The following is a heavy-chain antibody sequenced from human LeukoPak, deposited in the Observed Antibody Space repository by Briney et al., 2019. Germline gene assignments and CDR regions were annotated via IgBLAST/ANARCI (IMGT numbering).Heavy chain of an antibody. V-gene: IGHV3-48*03. D-gene: IGHD5-18*01. CDR2: ISSSGRTI. Sequence: GGALRLSCAACGFTFSSYEMNWVGQAPGKGGEGGSYISSSGRTIYYADSVKGGFTISRENSKKTLYLQMNSLRAEDTAVYYCARDTAMDNFDYWGQGTLVTVSS. CDR1: GFTFSSYE. CDR3: ARDTAMDNFDY. J-gene: IGHJ4*02.